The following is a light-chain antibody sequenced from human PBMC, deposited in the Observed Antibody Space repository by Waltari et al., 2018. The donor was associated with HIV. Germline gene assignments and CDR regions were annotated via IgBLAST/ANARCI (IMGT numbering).Light chain of an antibody. CDR2: EVN. Sequence: QSALTQPPSASGSPGQSVTISCTGTNSDIGAYNYVSWYQQHPGKAPKVMIYEVNGGPSGVPDLVAGLNSCNTAALTGSWRQGGDEADYFCSLYAGRNNWVFGGGTKLTVL. J-gene: IGLJ3*02. CDR1: NSDIGAYNY. CDR3: SLYAGRNNWV. V-gene: IGLV2-8*01.